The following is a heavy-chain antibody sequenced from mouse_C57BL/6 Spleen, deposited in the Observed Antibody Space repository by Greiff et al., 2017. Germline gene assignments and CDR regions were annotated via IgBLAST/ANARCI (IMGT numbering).Heavy chain of an antibody. V-gene: IGHV5-4*01. CDR1: GFTFSSYA. CDR2: ISDGGSYT. CDR3: AREDDYDGYCAKDY. J-gene: IGHJ4*01. D-gene: IGHD2-4*01. Sequence: EVQGVESGGGLVKPGGSLKLSCAASGFTFSSYAMSWVRQTPEKRLEWVATISDGGSYTYYPDNVKGRYTISRDNAKNNLYLQMSHLKSEDTAMYYCAREDDYDGYCAKDYWGQRASVTDSS.